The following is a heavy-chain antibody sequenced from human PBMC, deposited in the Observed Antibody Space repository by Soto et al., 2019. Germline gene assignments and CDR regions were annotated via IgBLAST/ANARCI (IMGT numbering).Heavy chain of an antibody. D-gene: IGHD5-12*01. Sequence: QVHLVESGGGLVKPGGSLRLSCAASGFSISDFYMSWVRQIPGKGLEWISYISGRSDVIHYVDSVKGRFTVSRDNARNSVFLQMDSLRAEDSGIYFCALERAPDIRFDSWGQGTLVTVSS. CDR2: ISGRSDVI. V-gene: IGHV3-11*01. CDR3: ALERAPDIRFDS. J-gene: IGHJ5*01. CDR1: GFSISDFY.